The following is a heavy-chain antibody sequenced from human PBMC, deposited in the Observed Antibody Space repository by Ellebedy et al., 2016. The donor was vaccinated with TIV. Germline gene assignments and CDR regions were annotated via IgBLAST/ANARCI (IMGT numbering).Heavy chain of an antibody. CDR1: GFTFSSYA. Sequence: GESLKISCAASGFTFSSYAMSWVRQAPGKGLEWVSGISGSGGSTHYADSVKGRFTISRDNPKNTLYLQMNSLRAEDTAVYYCAKDRQTLDWYFDLWGRGTLVTVSS. CDR3: AKDRQTLDWYFDL. J-gene: IGHJ2*01. CDR2: ISGSGGST. V-gene: IGHV3-23*01.